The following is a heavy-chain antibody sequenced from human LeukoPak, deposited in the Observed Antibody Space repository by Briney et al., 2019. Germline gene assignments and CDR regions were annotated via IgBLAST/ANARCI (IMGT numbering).Heavy chain of an antibody. CDR3: ARDYRGDVDY. CDR2: IKEDGSEK. D-gene: IGHD3-16*02. Sequence: PGGSLRLSCAASGFTFSNYWMSWVRQAPGKGLEWVANIKEDGSEKNYVDSVKGRFTISRDNAKNSLYLQMNSLRAEDPAVYYCARDYRGDVDYWGQGTLVTVSS. CDR1: GFTFSNYW. V-gene: IGHV3-7*05. J-gene: IGHJ4*02.